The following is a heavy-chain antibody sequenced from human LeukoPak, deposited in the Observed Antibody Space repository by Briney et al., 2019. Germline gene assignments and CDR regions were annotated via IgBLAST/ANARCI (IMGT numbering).Heavy chain of an antibody. V-gene: IGHV3-66*01. CDR1: GFTVSSNY. J-gene: IGHJ4*02. CDR3: ARAVPGDL. D-gene: IGHD1-1*01. Sequence: GGSLRLSYAATGFTVSSNYMSWVRKAPGKGLEWVSVIYSGGSTYYADSVKGRFTISRDNSKNTLYLQMNSLRAEDTAVYYCARAVPGDLWGQGTLVTVSS. CDR2: IYSGGST.